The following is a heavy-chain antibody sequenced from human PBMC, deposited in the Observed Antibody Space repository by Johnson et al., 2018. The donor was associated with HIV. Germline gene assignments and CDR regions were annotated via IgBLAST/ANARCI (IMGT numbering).Heavy chain of an antibody. Sequence: VQLVESGGGLVQPGGSLRLSCAASGFTFSSYDMHWVRQATGKGLEWVSAIGTAGETYYPGSVKGRFTISRDNSKNTVYLLMNSLRGEDTAVYYCARILLGYCRAWGQGTMVTVSS. V-gene: IGHV3-13*01. D-gene: IGHD2-15*01. J-gene: IGHJ3*01. CDR2: IGTAGET. CDR3: ARILLGYCRA. CDR1: GFTFSSYD.